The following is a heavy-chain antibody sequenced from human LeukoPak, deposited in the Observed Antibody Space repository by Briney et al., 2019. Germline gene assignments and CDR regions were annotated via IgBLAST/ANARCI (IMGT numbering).Heavy chain of an antibody. J-gene: IGHJ4*02. D-gene: IGHD3-22*01. CDR3: AREGHYYYDSSGLA. V-gene: IGHV3-48*03. CDR2: ISSSGSTI. CDR1: GFTFSSYE. Sequence: PGGSLRLSCAASGFTFSSYEMNWVRQAPGKGLEWVSYISSSGSTIYYADSVKGRFTISRDNAKNSLYLQMNSLRAEDTAVYYCAREGHYYYDSSGLAWGQGTLVTVSS.